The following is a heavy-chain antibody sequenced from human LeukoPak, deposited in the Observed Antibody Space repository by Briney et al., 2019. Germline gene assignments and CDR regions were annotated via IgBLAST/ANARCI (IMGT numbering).Heavy chain of an antibody. Sequence: ASVRVSCKAFGYSFTNYGISWVRQAPGQGLEWMGWISAYNGNTNYAQKLQGRVTMTTDTSTSTAYMELRSLRSDDTAVYYCARSYYYDSSGSRLIDYWGQGTLVTVSS. D-gene: IGHD3-22*01. CDR3: ARSYYYDSSGSRLIDY. J-gene: IGHJ4*02. V-gene: IGHV1-18*01. CDR2: ISAYNGNT. CDR1: GYSFTNYG.